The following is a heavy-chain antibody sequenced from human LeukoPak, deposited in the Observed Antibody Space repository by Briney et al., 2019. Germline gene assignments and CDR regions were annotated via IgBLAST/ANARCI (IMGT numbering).Heavy chain of an antibody. V-gene: IGHV3-53*04. J-gene: IGHJ3*02. CDR3: ARVDVAAVDAFDI. CDR2: IYSGGST. Sequence: GGSLRLSCAASGFTVSSNYMSWVRQAPGKGLEWVSVIYSGGSTYYADSVKGRFTISIHNSKNPLYLQMNSLRAEDTAVYYCARVDVAAVDAFDIWGQGTMVTVSS. CDR1: GFTVSSNY. D-gene: IGHD6-13*01.